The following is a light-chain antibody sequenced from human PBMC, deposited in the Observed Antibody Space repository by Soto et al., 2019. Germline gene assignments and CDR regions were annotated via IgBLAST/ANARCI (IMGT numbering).Light chain of an antibody. CDR1: QSISSY. CDR2: AAS. Sequence: DIQMTQSPSSLSASVGDRLTITCRASQSISSYLNWYQQKPGKAPNLLIYAASSLHSGVPSRFSGSGSGTDFTLTIISLKPEDFATYFCQQSYTTPWTFGHGTTWKSN. CDR3: QQSYTTPWT. V-gene: IGKV1-39*01. J-gene: IGKJ1*01.